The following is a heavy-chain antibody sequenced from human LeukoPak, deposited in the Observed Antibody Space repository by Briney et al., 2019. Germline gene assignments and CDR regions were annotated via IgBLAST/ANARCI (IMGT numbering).Heavy chain of an antibody. Sequence: PSETLSLTCTVSGGSISSYYWSWIQQPPGKGLEWIGYIYYSGITNYNPSLKSRVTISVDTSKNQFSLKLTSVTAADTAVYYCARGRDGYNELDYWGRGTLVTVSS. CDR3: ARGRDGYNELDY. J-gene: IGHJ4*02. V-gene: IGHV4-59*08. CDR2: IYYSGIT. CDR1: GGSISSYY. D-gene: IGHD5-24*01.